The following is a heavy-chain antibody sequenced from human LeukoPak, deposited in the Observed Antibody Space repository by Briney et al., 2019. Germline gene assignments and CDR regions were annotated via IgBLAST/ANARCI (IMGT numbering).Heavy chain of an antibody. CDR2: IFQSGST. V-gene: IGHV4-30-2*03. CDR1: GGSISSGGYF. D-gene: IGHD6-19*01. J-gene: IGHJ5*02. CDR3: ATLRRGSGLNWFDP. Sequence: PSETLSLTCTVSGGSISSGGYFWTCIRQPPGKGLECIGHIFQSGSTYYNPSLKGRVTISVDTSKNQFSLKLSSVTAADTAVYYCATLRRGSGLNWFDPWGQGTLVTVSS.